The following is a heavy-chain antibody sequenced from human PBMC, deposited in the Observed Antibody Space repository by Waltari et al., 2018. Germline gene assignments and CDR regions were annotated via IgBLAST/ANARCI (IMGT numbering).Heavy chain of an antibody. CDR1: GFTFSSYW. CDR3: ARDCHDFWSGYSFDY. CDR2: IKQDGSGK. Sequence: EVQLVESGGGLVQPGGSLRLSCAASGFTFSSYWMSWVRQAPGKGLEWVANIKQDGSGKYYVDSVKGRFTISRDNAKNSLYLQMNSLRAEDTAVYYCARDCHDFWSGYSFDYWGQGTLVTVSS. V-gene: IGHV3-7*01. D-gene: IGHD3-3*01. J-gene: IGHJ4*02.